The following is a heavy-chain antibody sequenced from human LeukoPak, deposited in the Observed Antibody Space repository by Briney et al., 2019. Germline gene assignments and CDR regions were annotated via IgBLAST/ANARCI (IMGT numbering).Heavy chain of an antibody. CDR2: IWYDGSNI. CDR3: ARDRYFDWLLSPNDAFDT. CDR1: GFTFSSYG. V-gene: IGHV3-33*01. Sequence: GGSLRLSCAASGFTFSSYGMQWVRQAPGKGLEWVAVIWYDGSNIYYADSVKGRFTISRDNSKNTLYLQMNSLRAEDTAVYYCARDRYFDWLLSPNDAFDTWGQGTMVTVSS. J-gene: IGHJ3*02. D-gene: IGHD3-9*01.